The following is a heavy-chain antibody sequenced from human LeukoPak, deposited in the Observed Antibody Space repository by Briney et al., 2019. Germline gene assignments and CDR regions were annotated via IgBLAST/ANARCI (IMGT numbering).Heavy chain of an antibody. Sequence: PGGSLRLSCAASGFTFSNAWMSWVRQAPGKGLEWVGRIKSKADGGTTDYAAPVKGRFTISRDDSKNTLYLQMNSLKTEDTAVYYCTTVSWWGDERDYWGQGTLVTVSS. J-gene: IGHJ4*02. D-gene: IGHD2-15*01. CDR2: IKSKADGGTT. CDR3: TTVSWWGDERDY. CDR1: GFTFSNAW. V-gene: IGHV3-15*01.